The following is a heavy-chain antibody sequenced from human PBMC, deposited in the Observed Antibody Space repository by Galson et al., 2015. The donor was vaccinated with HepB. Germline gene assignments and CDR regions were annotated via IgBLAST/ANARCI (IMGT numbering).Heavy chain of an antibody. D-gene: IGHD6-6*01. CDR1: GFTFSSYS. V-gene: IGHV3-21*01. J-gene: IGHJ6*02. CDR2: ISSSSSYI. Sequence: SLRLSCAASGFTFSSYSMNWVRQAPGKGLEWVSSISSSSSYIYYADSVKGRFTISRDNAKNSLYLQMNSLRAEDTAVYYCASFNTRQLVQYYYYGMDVWGQGTTVTVSS. CDR3: ASFNTRQLVQYYYYGMDV.